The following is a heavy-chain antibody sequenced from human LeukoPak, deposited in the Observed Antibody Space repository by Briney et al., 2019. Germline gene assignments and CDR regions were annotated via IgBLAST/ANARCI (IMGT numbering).Heavy chain of an antibody. CDR1: GGSISSYY. Sequence: SETLSLTCTVSGGSISSYYWSWIRQPPGKGLEWIGYIYYSGSTNYNPSLKSRVTISVDTSKNQFSLKLSSVTAADTAVYYCAREYYYDSSGYFTDSYFDYWGQGTLVTVSS. V-gene: IGHV4-59*01. CDR3: AREYYYDSSGYFTDSYFDY. D-gene: IGHD3-22*01. CDR2: IYYSGST. J-gene: IGHJ4*02.